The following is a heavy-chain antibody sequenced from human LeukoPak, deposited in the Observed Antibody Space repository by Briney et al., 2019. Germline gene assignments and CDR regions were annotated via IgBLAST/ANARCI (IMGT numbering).Heavy chain of an antibody. J-gene: IGHJ4*02. CDR3: ARAPYYYDSSGSTLGY. D-gene: IGHD3-22*01. CDR1: GYTFTGYY. V-gene: IGHV1-2*06. CDR2: INPNSGGT. Sequence: GASVKVSCKASGYTFTGYYMHWVRQAPGQGLEWMGRINPNSGGTNYAQKFQGRVTMTRDTSISTAYMELSRLRSDDTAVYYCARAPYYYDSSGSTLGYWGQGTLVTVSA.